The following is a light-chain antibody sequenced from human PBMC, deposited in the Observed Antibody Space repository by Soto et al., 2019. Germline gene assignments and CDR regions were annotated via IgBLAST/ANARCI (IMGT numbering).Light chain of an antibody. V-gene: IGLV2-14*01. CDR3: SSYSNIDTRV. Sequence: QSALTQPASVSGSPGQSITISCTGTTSDVGRYKYVSWYQQHPGTAPKLIIYEVSNRPSGVSDRFAGSKSGNTASLTISGLQAEDEADYYCSSYSNIDTRVFGGGTKLTVL. J-gene: IGLJ3*02. CDR2: EVS. CDR1: TSDVGRYKY.